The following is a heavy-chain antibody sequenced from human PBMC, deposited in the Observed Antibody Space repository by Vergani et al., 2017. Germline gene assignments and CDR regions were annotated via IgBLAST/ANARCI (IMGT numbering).Heavy chain of an antibody. CDR1: GGSISSYY. CDR2: IYTSGST. Sequence: QVQLQESGPGLVKPSETLSLTCTVSGGSISSYYWSWIRQPAGKGLEWIGRIYTSGSTNYNPSLKSRVTMSVDTSKNQFSLKLRSVTAADTAVYYCARDRRPPLAAATYFDYWGQGTLVTVSS. V-gene: IGHV4-4*07. J-gene: IGHJ4*02. D-gene: IGHD6-13*01. CDR3: ARDRRPPLAAATYFDY.